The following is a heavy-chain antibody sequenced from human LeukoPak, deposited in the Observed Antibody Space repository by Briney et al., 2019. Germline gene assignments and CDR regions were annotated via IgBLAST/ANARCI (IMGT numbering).Heavy chain of an antibody. D-gene: IGHD3-3*01. CDR2: IYYSGST. V-gene: IGHV4-59*08. CDR3: ARHARTYYDFWSGPTTPLYYFDY. CDR1: GGSISSYY. Sequence: PSETLSLTCTVSGGSISSYYWSWIRQPPGKGLEWIGYIYYSGSTNYNPSLKSRVTISVDTSKNQFSLKLSSVTAADTAVYYCARHARTYYDFWSGPTTPLYYFDYWGQGTLVTVSS. J-gene: IGHJ4*02.